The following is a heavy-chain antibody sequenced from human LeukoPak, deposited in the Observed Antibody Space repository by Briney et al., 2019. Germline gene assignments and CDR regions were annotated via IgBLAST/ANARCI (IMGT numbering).Heavy chain of an antibody. Sequence: GRSLRLSCAASGFTFSSYGMHWVRQAPGKGLEWVAVISYDGSNKYYADPVKGRFTISRDNSKNTLYLQMNSLRAEDTAVYYCAKGIFIAAADYWGQGTLVTVSS. J-gene: IGHJ4*02. CDR3: AKGIFIAAADY. D-gene: IGHD6-13*01. CDR1: GFTFSSYG. V-gene: IGHV3-30*18. CDR2: ISYDGSNK.